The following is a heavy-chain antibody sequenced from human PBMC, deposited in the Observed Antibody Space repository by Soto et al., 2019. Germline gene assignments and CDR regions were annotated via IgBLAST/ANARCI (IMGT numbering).Heavy chain of an antibody. CDR1: GFTFSGYC. J-gene: IGHJ4*02. CDR2: ISYDGSNK. D-gene: IGHD3-9*01. CDR3: AKDRPPLHYDLLTGYYSVQHGPPDY. V-gene: IGHV3-30*18. Sequence: GGSLSLSCAASGFTFSGYCRRWVRQAPGKGLEWVAVISYDGSNKYYADSVKGRFTISRDNSKNTLYLQMNSLRAEDTAVYYCAKDRPPLHYDLLTGYYSVQHGPPDYWGQGTLVTVSS.